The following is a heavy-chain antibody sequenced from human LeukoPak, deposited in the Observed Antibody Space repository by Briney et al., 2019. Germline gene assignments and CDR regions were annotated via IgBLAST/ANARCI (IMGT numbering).Heavy chain of an antibody. CDR1: GFTFSSYD. Sequence: WGSLRLSCAASGFTFSSYDMHWVRQATPKGLEWVSAIDTAGDTYYRGSLKRRFTISRENAKNSLYLQMNSLRAGETAVYYCARGKYYYDSSGYLAPWGQGTLVTVSS. CDR3: ARGKYYYDSSGYLAP. V-gene: IGHV3-13*01. J-gene: IGHJ5*02. D-gene: IGHD3-22*01. CDR2: IDTAGDT.